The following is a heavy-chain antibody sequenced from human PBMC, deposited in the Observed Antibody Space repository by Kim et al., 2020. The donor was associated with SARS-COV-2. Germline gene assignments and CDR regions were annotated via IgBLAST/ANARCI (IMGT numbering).Heavy chain of an antibody. CDR2: IYPGDSDT. V-gene: IGHV5-51*01. CDR3: ARRGDGSGFYYYYGMDV. J-gene: IGHJ6*02. D-gene: IGHD3-10*01. CDR1: GYSFTSYW. Sequence: GESLKISCKGSGYSFTSYWIGWVRQMPGKGPEWMGIIYPGDSDTRYSQSFQGQVTISADKSISTAYLQWSSLKASDTAMYYCARRGDGSGFYYYYGMDVWGQGTTVTVSS.